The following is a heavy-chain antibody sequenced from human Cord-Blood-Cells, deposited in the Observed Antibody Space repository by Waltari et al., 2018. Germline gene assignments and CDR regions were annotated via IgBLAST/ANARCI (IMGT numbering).Heavy chain of an antibody. Sequence: QVQLQQCGAGLLKPSETLSLTCAVYGGSFSGYYWSWIRQPPGKGLEWIGEINHSGSTNYNPSLKSRVTISVDTSKNQFSLKLSSVTAADTAVYYCARVGVGSSWYWFDPWGQGTLVTVSS. D-gene: IGHD6-13*01. CDR2: INHSGST. CDR1: GGSFSGYY. CDR3: ARVGVGSSWYWFDP. V-gene: IGHV4-34*01. J-gene: IGHJ5*02.